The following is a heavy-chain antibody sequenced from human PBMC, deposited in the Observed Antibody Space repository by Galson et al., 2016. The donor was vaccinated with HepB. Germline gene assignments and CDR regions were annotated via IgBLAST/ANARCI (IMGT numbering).Heavy chain of an antibody. CDR1: GFTLSNYV. CDR3: AKDGSSSLRFLDLGRRKNYGMEV. J-gene: IGHJ6*02. Sequence: SLRLSCAASGFTLSNYVMSWVRQAPGKGLEWVSGIIDSDGSTNYAASVKGRFTISRDNSKNTLYLRMNSLRAEDTAVYYCAKDGSSSLRFLDLGRRKNYGMEVWGQGTTVTVSS. V-gene: IGHV3-23*01. CDR2: IIDSDGST. D-gene: IGHD3-3*01.